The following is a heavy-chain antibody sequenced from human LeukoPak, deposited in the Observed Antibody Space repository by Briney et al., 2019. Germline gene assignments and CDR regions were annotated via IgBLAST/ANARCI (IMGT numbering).Heavy chain of an antibody. D-gene: IGHD6-13*01. Sequence: GESLKISCKASGYTFTSYWIAWVRQMPGKGLECMGIIYPDDSDTRYSPSFQGQVTISADKSISTAYLQWSSLKASDTAMYYCARPYSSSWNGMDVWGQGTTVTVSS. CDR1: GYTFTSYW. J-gene: IGHJ6*02. V-gene: IGHV5-51*01. CDR2: IYPDDSDT. CDR3: ARPYSSSWNGMDV.